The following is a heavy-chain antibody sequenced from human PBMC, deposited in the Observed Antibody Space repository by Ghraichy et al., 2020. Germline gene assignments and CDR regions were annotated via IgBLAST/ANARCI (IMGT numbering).Heavy chain of an antibody. CDR3: ARDRTASIVAAGVDS. J-gene: IGHJ4*02. CDR1: GYSINNGYY. Sequence: SETLSLTCNVSGYSINNGYYWGWIRQSPGKGLEWLGRMYHRGTANYNPSLKSRVTISVDTSKNQFSLKLNSVTAEDTAVYYCARDRTASIVAAGVDSWGQGILVTVSS. CDR2: MYHRGTA. D-gene: IGHD6-13*01. V-gene: IGHV4-38-2*02.